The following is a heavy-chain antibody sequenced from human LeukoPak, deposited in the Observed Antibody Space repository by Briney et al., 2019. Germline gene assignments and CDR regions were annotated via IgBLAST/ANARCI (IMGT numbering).Heavy chain of an antibody. CDR2: IYHDGST. V-gene: IGHV4-61*01. D-gene: IGHD5/OR15-5a*01. J-gene: IGHJ5*02. Sequence: PSETLSLTCTVSGVSVSSGSYFWSWIRQPPGEGPQWIVYIYHDGSTNYSPSLRSRVSISVDTSKNQFSLKLSSVTTADTAVYFCATFFDLWFGPWGQGTQVTVSS. CDR1: GVSVSSGSYF. CDR3: ATFFDLWFGP.